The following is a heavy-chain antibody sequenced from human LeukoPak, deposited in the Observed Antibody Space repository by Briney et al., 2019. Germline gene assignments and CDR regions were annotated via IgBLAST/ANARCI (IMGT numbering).Heavy chain of an antibody. V-gene: IGHV3-74*01. Sequence: GGSLRLSCAASGFTFSSYWMHWVRQAPGKGLVWVSRIKTDGSITSYADSVKGRFTISRDNSKNTLSLQLNSLTAEDTAVYYCASRGDTIFGVGIPDFWGQGTLVTVSS. CDR1: GFTFSSYW. D-gene: IGHD3-3*01. J-gene: IGHJ4*02. CDR3: ASRGDTIFGVGIPDF. CDR2: IKTDGSIT.